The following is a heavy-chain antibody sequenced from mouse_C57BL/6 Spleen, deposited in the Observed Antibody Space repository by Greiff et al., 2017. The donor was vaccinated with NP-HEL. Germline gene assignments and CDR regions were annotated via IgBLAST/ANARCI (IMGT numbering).Heavy chain of an antibody. CDR1: GYAFSSSW. Sequence: QVQLQQSGPELVKPGASVKISCKASGYAFSSSWMNWVKQRPGKGLEWIGRIYPGDGDTNYNGKFKGKATLTADKSSSTAYMQLSSLTSEDSAVYFCARSNYYGRHFDYWGQGTTLTVSS. D-gene: IGHD1-1*01. CDR3: ARSNYYGRHFDY. CDR2: IYPGDGDT. J-gene: IGHJ2*01. V-gene: IGHV1-82*01.